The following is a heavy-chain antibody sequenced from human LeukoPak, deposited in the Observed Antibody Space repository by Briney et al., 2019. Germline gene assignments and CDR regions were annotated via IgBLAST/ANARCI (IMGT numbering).Heavy chain of an antibody. Sequence: GGSLRLSCAASGFTVSSSFLNWVRQAPGKGLEWVSVIYSGGSTYYADSVKGRFTISRDSSKNTLYLQMNSLRAEDTAVYYCARAYSTSWYSFDYWGQGTLVTVSS. D-gene: IGHD6-13*01. V-gene: IGHV3-66*01. J-gene: IGHJ4*02. CDR2: IYSGGST. CDR3: ARAYSTSWYSFDY. CDR1: GFTVSSSF.